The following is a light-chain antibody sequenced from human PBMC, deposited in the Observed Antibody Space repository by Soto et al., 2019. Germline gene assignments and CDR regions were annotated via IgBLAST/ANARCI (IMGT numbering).Light chain of an antibody. CDR3: QQYVNWPKT. Sequence: EIVLTQSPGTLSLSPGERATLSCRASQSVSSSYLAWYQQKPGQAPRLLIYGASSRATGIPDRFSGSGSGTEFTLTISSLQSEDYGVYFCQQYVNWPKTFGHGTKVDIK. J-gene: IGKJ1*01. V-gene: IGKV3-20*01. CDR1: QSVSSSY. CDR2: GAS.